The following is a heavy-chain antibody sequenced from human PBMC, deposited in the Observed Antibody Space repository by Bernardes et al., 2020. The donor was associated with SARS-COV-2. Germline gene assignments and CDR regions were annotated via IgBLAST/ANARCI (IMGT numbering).Heavy chain of an antibody. V-gene: IGHV3-23*01. CDR2: ISASGGGT. CDR3: AKEAYSGYLETYYFYYGMDV. J-gene: IGHJ6*02. D-gene: IGHD5-12*01. Sequence: LSLFCPASGFPFTNYAMTWVRQAPGKWLEGVSSISASGGGTYYADSVQGRFTVSRDYSTNTLYLQMDSLRAEDTAIYYCAKEAYSGYLETYYFYYGMDVWGQGTTVTVSS. CDR1: GFPFTNYA.